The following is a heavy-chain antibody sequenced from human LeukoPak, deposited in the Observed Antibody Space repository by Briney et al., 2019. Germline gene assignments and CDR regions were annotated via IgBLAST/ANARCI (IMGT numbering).Heavy chain of an antibody. Sequence: PGGSLRLSCAASGFTFSSYAMTWVRQAPGRGLEWVARIKEDGSDTYYVDSVKGQFTISRDKAKKTVYLQMNSLRVEDTAVYYCAREWWYLDYWGQGTLVTVSS. CDR3: AREWWYLDY. J-gene: IGHJ4*02. CDR2: IKEDGSDT. V-gene: IGHV3-7*05. D-gene: IGHD2-15*01. CDR1: GFTFSSYA.